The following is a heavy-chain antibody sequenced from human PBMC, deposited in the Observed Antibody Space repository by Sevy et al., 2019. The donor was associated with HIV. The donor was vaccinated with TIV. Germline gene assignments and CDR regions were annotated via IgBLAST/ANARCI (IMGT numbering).Heavy chain of an antibody. CDR2: VTSDGTT. J-gene: IGHJ4*02. V-gene: IGHV3-23*01. CDR1: GLTLTTTG. Sequence: GESLKISCAASGLTLTTTGMSWVRQAPGKGLEWVAGVTSDGTTYYADSVRDRFTVSRDNSKNTLYLQLNSLRAGDTAVFYCAGGDTTMITDLDYWGQGTLVTVSS. CDR3: AGGDTTMITDLDY. D-gene: IGHD3-16*01.